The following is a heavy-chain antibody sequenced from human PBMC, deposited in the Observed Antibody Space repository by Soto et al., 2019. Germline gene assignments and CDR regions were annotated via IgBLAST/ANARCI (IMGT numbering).Heavy chain of an antibody. CDR1: GGSISSSSYY. CDR3: ASHPGRTGWSSYYYYYGMDV. V-gene: IGHV4-39*01. D-gene: IGHD6-19*01. Sequence: SETLSLTCTVSGGSISSSSYYWGWIRQPPGKGLEWIGSIYYSGSTYYNPSLKSRVTISVDTSKNQFSLKLSSVTAADTAVYYCASHPGRTGWSSYYYYYGMDVWGQGTTVTVYS. J-gene: IGHJ6*02. CDR2: IYYSGST.